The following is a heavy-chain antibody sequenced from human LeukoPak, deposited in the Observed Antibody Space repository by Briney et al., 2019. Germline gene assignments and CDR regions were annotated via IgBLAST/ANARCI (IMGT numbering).Heavy chain of an antibody. D-gene: IGHD3-22*01. CDR2: IYPGESDT. V-gene: IGHV5-51*01. CDR3: ARLEYYYDSSGYSYFDY. CDR1: GYSFTSYW. Sequence: GESLKISCKGSGYSFTSYWIGWVRQMPGKGLERMWIIYPGESDTRYSPSFQGQVTISVDKSISTAYLQWSSLKASDTAMYYCARLEYYYDSSGYSYFDYWGQGTLVTVSS. J-gene: IGHJ4*02.